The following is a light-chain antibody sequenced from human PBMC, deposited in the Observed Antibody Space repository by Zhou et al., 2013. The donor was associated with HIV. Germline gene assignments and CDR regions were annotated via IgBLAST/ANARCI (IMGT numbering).Light chain of an antibody. Sequence: DIQMTQSPSSLSTSVGDRVNITCRASQSISTYLNWYQQKPGEAPNLLIYAASSLQSGVPSRFSGSGSGTDFTLTISSLQPDDFATYYCQQCNGSPYTFGQGTKLEIK. CDR1: QSISTY. CDR2: AAS. CDR3: QQCNGSPYT. J-gene: IGKJ2*01. V-gene: IGKV1-39*01.